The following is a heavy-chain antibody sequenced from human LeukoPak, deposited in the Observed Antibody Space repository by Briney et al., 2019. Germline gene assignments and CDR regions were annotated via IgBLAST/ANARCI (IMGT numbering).Heavy chain of an antibody. CDR1: GYTFTGYY. D-gene: IGHD3-22*01. CDR2: INPNSGGT. J-gene: IGHJ4*02. CDR3: ARDERYDSSGYPFDY. V-gene: IGHV1-2*02. Sequence: ASVKVSCKASGYTFTGYYMHWVRQAPGQGLEWMGWINPNSGGTNYAQKFQGRVTMTRDTSISTASMELSRLSSDDTAMYYCARDERYDSSGYPFDYWGQGTLVTVSS.